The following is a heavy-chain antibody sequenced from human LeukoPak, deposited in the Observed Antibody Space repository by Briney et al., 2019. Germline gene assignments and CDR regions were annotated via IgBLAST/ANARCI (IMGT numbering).Heavy chain of an antibody. V-gene: IGHV3-33*06. CDR2: IWYDGSNK. Sequence: PGGSLRLSCAASGFTFSDYYMSWIRQAPGKGLEWVAVIWYDGSNKYYADSVKGRFTISRGNSKNTLYLQMNSLRAEDTAVYYCAKAPFYGSGSYSYYYYMDVWGKGTTVTVSS. D-gene: IGHD3-10*01. J-gene: IGHJ6*03. CDR3: AKAPFYGSGSYSYYYYMDV. CDR1: GFTFSDYY.